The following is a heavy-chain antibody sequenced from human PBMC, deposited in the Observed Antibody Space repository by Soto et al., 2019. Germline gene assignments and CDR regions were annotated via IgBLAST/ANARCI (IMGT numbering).Heavy chain of an antibody. D-gene: IGHD3-10*01. V-gene: IGHV1-58*01. Sequence: SVKVSCKASGFTFTSSAVQWVRQARGQRLEWIGWIVVGSGNTNYAQKFQERVTITRDMSTSTAYMELSSLRSEDTAVYYCAAAPRSAYYYGSGSYPNYYYMDVWGKGTTVTVSS. CDR2: IVVGSGNT. CDR3: AAAPRSAYYYGSGSYPNYYYMDV. J-gene: IGHJ6*03. CDR1: GFTFTSSA.